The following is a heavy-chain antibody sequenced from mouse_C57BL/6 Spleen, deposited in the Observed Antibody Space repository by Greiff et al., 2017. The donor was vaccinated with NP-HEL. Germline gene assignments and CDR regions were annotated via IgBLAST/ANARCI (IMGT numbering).Heavy chain of an antibody. D-gene: IGHD1-1*01. Sequence: EVKVEESEGGLVQPGSSMKLSCTASGFTFSDYYMAWVRQVPEKGLEWVANINYDGSSTYYLDSLKSRFIISRDNAKNILYLQMSSLKSEDTATYYCARDRHYYGSRGDYFDYWGQGTTLTVSS. CDR3: ARDRHYYGSRGDYFDY. V-gene: IGHV5-16*01. J-gene: IGHJ2*01. CDR2: INYDGSST. CDR1: GFTFSDYY.